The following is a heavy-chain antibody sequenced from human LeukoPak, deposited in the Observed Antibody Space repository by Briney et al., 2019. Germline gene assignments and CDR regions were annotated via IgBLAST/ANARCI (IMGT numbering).Heavy chain of an antibody. V-gene: IGHV4-61*02. CDR2: IYTSGGT. Sequence: SETLSLTCTVSGGSISSSSYFWSWIRQPAGKGLEWIGRIYTSGGTNYNPSLKSRVTMSVDTSKNQFSLKLSSVTAADTAVYYCARAVAGGSGSYYSIDYWGQGTLVTVSS. J-gene: IGHJ4*02. D-gene: IGHD3-10*01. CDR1: GGSISSSSYF. CDR3: ARAVAGGSGSYYSIDY.